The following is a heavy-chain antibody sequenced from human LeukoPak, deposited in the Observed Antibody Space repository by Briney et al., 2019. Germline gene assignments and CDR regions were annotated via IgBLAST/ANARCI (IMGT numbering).Heavy chain of an antibody. D-gene: IGHD4-17*01. CDR1: GFTFSSYA. CDR2: ISGSGGST. CDR3: AKDRKWYVTTVTTDY. Sequence: PGGSLRLSCAASGFTFSSYAMSWLRQAPGKGLEWVSAISGSGGSTYYADSVKGRFTISRDNSKNTLYLQMNSLRAEDTAVYYCAKDRKWYVTTVTTDYWGQGTLVTVSS. V-gene: IGHV3-23*01. J-gene: IGHJ4*02.